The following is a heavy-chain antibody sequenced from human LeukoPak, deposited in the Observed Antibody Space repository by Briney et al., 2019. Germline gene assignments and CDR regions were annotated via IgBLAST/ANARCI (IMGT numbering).Heavy chain of an antibody. CDR3: AREIPEGYFDWLSRPHFDY. Sequence: SCKASGYTFTGYYMHWVRQAPGKGLEWVAFIRYDGSNKYYADSVKGRFTTSRDNSKNTLYLQMNSLRAEDTAEYYCAREIPEGYFDWLSRPHFDYWGQGTLVTVSS. CDR1: GYTFTGYY. J-gene: IGHJ4*02. CDR2: IRYDGSNK. D-gene: IGHD3-9*01. V-gene: IGHV3-30*02.